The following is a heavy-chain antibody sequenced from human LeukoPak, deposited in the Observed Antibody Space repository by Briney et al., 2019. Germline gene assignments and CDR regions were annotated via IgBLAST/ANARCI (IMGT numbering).Heavy chain of an antibody. Sequence: PGGSLRLSCAASGFTFSSYAMSWVRQAPGKGLEWVSAISGSGGSTYYADSVKGRFTISRDNSKNTLYLQMNGLRAEDTAVYYCAKDPPYYDSSGYDYWGQGTLVTVSS. CDR3: AKDPPYYDSSGYDY. J-gene: IGHJ4*02. CDR1: GFTFSSYA. D-gene: IGHD3-22*01. V-gene: IGHV3-23*01. CDR2: ISGSGGST.